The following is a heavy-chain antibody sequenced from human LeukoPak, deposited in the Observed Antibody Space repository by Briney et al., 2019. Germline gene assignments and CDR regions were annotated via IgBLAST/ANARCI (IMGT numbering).Heavy chain of an antibody. CDR2: INQDGSEM. J-gene: IGHJ4*02. Sequence: PGGSLRLSCAASGFTFSNYWMSWVRQAPGKGLEWLANINQDGSEMYYVDSVKGRFTISRDNAKNSLYLQMNSLRAEDTAVYYCARDRRSGGTYGFLGGQGTLVTVSS. V-gene: IGHV3-7*01. D-gene: IGHD3-10*01. CDR1: GFTFSNYW. CDR3: ARDRRSGGTYGFL.